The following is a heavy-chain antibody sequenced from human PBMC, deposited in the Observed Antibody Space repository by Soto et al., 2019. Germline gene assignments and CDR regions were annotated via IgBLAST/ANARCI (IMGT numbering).Heavy chain of an antibody. CDR1: GFTFSSYA. Sequence: GGSLRLSCAASGFTFSSYAMSWVRQAPGKGLEWVSAISGSGGSTYYADSEKGRFTISRDNSKNTLYLQMNSRRAEDTAVYYCAKAALQLPYYYYGMDVWGQGTTVTVSS. D-gene: IGHD2-2*01. J-gene: IGHJ6*02. V-gene: IGHV3-23*01. CDR3: AKAALQLPYYYYGMDV. CDR2: ISGSGGST.